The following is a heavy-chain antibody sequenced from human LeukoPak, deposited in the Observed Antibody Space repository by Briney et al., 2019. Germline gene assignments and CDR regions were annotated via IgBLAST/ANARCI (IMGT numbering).Heavy chain of an antibody. CDR3: ETNYYDSSGPDAFDI. CDR2: INPNSGGT. J-gene: IGHJ3*02. D-gene: IGHD3-22*01. CDR1: GYTFTGYY. V-gene: IGHV1-2*02. Sequence: ASVKVSCKASGYTFTGYYMHWVRQAPGQGLEWMGWINPNSGGTNYAQKFQGRVTITADKSTSTAYMELSSLRSEDTAVYYCETNYYDSSGPDAFDIWGQGTMVTVSS.